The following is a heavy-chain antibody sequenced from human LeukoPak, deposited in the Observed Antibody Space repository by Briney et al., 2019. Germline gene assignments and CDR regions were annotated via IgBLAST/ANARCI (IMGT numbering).Heavy chain of an antibody. V-gene: IGHV1-2*02. CDR2: INPNSGGT. CDR1: GYTFTGYY. CDR3: AREGIAVAGTVYFDY. Sequence: ASVKVSCKASGYTFTGYYMHWVRQAPGQGLEWMGWINPNSGGTNYAQKFQGRVTMTRDTSISTAYMELSRLRSEDTAVYYCAREGIAVAGTVYFDYWGQGTLVTVSS. J-gene: IGHJ4*02. D-gene: IGHD6-19*01.